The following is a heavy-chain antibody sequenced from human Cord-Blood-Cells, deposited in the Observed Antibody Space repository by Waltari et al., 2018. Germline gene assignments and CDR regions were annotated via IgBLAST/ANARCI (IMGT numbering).Heavy chain of an antibody. CDR1: GYTFTGYY. D-gene: IGHD6-13*01. CDR3: ARPIAAAGTSDY. Sequence: QVQLVQSGAEVKKPGASVKVSCKASGYTFTGYYMHWVRQAPGQGLEWMGRINPNRGGTNYAQKFQGRVTMTRDTSISIAYMELSRLRSDDTAVYYCARPIAAAGTSDYWGQGTLVTVSS. CDR2: INPNRGGT. J-gene: IGHJ4*02. V-gene: IGHV1-2*06.